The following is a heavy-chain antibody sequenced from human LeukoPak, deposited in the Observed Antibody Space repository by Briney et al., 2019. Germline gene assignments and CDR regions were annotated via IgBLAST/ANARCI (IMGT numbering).Heavy chain of an antibody. V-gene: IGHV3-7*01. Sequence: GGSLRLSCAASGFTFSSYWMSWVRQAPGKGLEWVANIRQDGSEKYYVDSVRGRFTISRDHGKNSLYLQMNSLRAEDTAVYYCARTGYSSSWYPFDYWGQGTLVTVSS. CDR3: ARTGYSSSWYPFDY. D-gene: IGHD6-13*01. CDR1: GFTFSSYW. J-gene: IGHJ4*02. CDR2: IRQDGSEK.